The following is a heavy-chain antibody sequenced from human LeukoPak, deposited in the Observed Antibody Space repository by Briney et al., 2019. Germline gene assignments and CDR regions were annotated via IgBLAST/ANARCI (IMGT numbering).Heavy chain of an antibody. CDR3: ARVEQQLVRHWYFDL. D-gene: IGHD6-13*01. J-gene: IGHJ2*01. Sequence: SQTLSLTCNVSGDSISSGTHYWNWLRQPPGKGLEWIGYIYPSGNTYYNPSLKSRVTISVDRSKNDFSLKLSSVTAADTAVYYCARVEQQLVRHWYFDLWGRGTLVTVSS. CDR2: IYPSGNT. V-gene: IGHV4-30-2*01. CDR1: GDSISSGTHY.